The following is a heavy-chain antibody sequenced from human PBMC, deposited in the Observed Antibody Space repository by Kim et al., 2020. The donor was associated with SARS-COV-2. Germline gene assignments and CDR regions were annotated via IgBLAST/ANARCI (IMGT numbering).Heavy chain of an antibody. CDR3: ARGDYYDSSGYPTPFDP. Sequence: VKGRFTISRDNAKNTLYLQMNSLRAEDTAVYYCARGDYYDSSGYPTPFDPWGQGTLVTVSS. J-gene: IGHJ5*02. V-gene: IGHV3-74*01. D-gene: IGHD3-22*01.